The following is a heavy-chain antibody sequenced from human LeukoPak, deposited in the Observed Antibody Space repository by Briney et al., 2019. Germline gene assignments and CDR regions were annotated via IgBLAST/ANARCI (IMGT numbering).Heavy chain of an antibody. CDR1: GGSISSNIYY. D-gene: IGHD6-6*01. J-gene: IGHJ4*02. CDR3: ARIGHSSSSPGDY. V-gene: IGHV2-70*01. Sequence: TLSLTCAVSGGSISSNIYYCGWIRQPPGKGLEWLALIDWDGDKYYSTSLKTRLTIYKATSKNQVVLTMTNMYPVDTATYYCARIGHSSSSPGDYWGQGTMVTVSS. CDR2: IDWDGDK.